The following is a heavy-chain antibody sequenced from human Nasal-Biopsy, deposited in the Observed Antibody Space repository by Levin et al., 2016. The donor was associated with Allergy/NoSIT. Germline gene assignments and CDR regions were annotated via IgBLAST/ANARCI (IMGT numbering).Heavy chain of an antibody. J-gene: IGHJ4*02. CDR3: ARAYSRGYYYDSSGYQIGDY. Sequence: ASVKVSCKASGYTFTSYGISWVRQAPGQGLEWMGWISAYNGNTNYAQKLQGRVTMTTDTSTSTAYMELRSLRSDDTAVYYCARAYSRGYYYDSSGYQIGDYWGQGTLVTVSS. CDR2: ISAYNGNT. CDR1: GYTFTSYG. V-gene: IGHV1-18*01. D-gene: IGHD3-22*01.